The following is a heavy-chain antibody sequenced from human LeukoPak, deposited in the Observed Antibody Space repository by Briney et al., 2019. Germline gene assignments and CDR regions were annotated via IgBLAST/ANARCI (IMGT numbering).Heavy chain of an antibody. Sequence: SVKVSCTASGGTFSSYAISWVRQAPGQGLEWMGGIIPIFGKAYYAQKFQGRVTITADESKSTAYMELSGLRAEDTAVYYCAREEREYCGGDCNDAFDIWGQGTMVTVSS. D-gene: IGHD2-21*02. J-gene: IGHJ3*02. CDR2: IIPIFGKA. V-gene: IGHV1-69*01. CDR3: AREEREYCGGDCNDAFDI. CDR1: GGTFSSYA.